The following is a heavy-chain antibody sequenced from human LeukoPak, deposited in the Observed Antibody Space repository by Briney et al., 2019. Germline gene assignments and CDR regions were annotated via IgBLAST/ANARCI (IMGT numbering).Heavy chain of an antibody. Sequence: GGSLRHSCAASGFTFSSYAMHWVRQAPGKGLEGVAVISYDGSNKYYADSVKGRFTISRDNSKNTLYLQMNSLRAEDTAVYYCARDLGMVVAKGTYGMDVWGQGTTVTVSS. CDR2: ISYDGSNK. J-gene: IGHJ6*02. CDR1: GFTFSSYA. D-gene: IGHD3-22*01. CDR3: ARDLGMVVAKGTYGMDV. V-gene: IGHV3-30-3*01.